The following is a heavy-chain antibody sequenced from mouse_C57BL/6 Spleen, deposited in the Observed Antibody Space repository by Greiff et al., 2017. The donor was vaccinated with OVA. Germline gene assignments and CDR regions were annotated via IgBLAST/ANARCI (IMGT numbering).Heavy chain of an antibody. CDR3: SRDRYYDYEDY. D-gene: IGHD2-4*01. CDR1: GYAFSSSW. J-gene: IGHJ2*01. CDR2: IYPGDGDT. V-gene: IGHV1-82*01. Sequence: QVQLQQSGPELVKPGASVKISCKASGYAFSSSWMNWVKQRPGKGLEWIGRIYPGDGDTNYNGKFKGKATLTADKSSSTAYMQLSSLTSEDSAVYFCSRDRYYDYEDYWGQGTTLTVSS.